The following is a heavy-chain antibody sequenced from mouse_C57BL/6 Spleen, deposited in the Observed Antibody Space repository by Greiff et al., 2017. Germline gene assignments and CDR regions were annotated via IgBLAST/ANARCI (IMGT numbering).Heavy chain of an antibody. J-gene: IGHJ2*01. CDR2: IDPSDSET. CDR1: GYTFTSYW. V-gene: IGHV1-52*01. CDR3: ARGGGWNYFDY. Sequence: QVQLQQPGAELVRPGSSVKLSCKASGYTFTSYWMHWVKQRPIQGLEWIGNIDPSDSETHYNQKFKDKATLTVDKSSSTAYMQRSSLTSEDSAVYYCARGGGWNYFDYWGQGTTLTVSS. D-gene: IGHD1-1*02.